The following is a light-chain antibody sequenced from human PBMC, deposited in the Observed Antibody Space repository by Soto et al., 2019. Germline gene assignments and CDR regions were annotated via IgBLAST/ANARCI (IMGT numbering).Light chain of an antibody. V-gene: IGLV1-44*01. CDR3: ETWDDTLNGRV. Sequence: QSALTQPPSASGTPGQRVTISCSRSSSNIGPSSNIGSNTVNWYQQLPGTAPKLLIYSNNQRPSGVPDRFSGSKSGTSASLAISGLQSEDEADYYCETWDDTLNGRVFGGGTQLTVL. CDR1: SSNIGPSSNIGSNT. CDR2: SNN. J-gene: IGLJ3*02.